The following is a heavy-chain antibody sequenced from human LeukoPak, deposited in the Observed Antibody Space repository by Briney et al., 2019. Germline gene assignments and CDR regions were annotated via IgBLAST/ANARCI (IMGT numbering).Heavy chain of an antibody. CDR1: GYTFANYG. D-gene: IGHD5-18*01. J-gene: IGHJ4*02. Sequence: ASAKVSCKASGYTFANYGISWVRQAPGLGLEWMGWIRGYNGNTNYAQKFQGRVTMNTDTSTSTAFMELRSLRSDDTAVYYCGRQVDTTMALPDYWGQGTLVTVSS. CDR2: IRGYNGNT. V-gene: IGHV1-18*01. CDR3: GRQVDTTMALPDY.